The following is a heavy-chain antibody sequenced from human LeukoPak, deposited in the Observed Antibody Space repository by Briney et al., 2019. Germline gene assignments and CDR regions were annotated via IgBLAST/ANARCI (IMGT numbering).Heavy chain of an antibody. CDR1: GGTFSSYA. V-gene: IGHV1-2*02. CDR2: INPNSGGT. D-gene: IGHD6-6*01. CDR3: AREASSSTSDAFDI. J-gene: IGHJ3*02. Sequence: ASVKVSCKASGGTFSSYAISWVRQAPGQGLEWMGWINPNSGGTNYAQKFQGRVTMTRDTSISTAYMELSRLRSDDTAVYYCAREASSSTSDAFDIWGQGTMVTVSS.